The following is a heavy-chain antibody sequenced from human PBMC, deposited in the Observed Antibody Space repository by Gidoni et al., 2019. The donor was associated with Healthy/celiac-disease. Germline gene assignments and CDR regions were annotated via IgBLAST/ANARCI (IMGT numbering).Heavy chain of an antibody. CDR1: GFTFSSYA. J-gene: IGHJ4*02. CDR3: ARAMRGIRQWLASFDY. V-gene: IGHV3-23*01. D-gene: IGHD6-19*01. CDR2: ISGSGGST. Sequence: EVQLLESGGGLVQPGGSLRLYCAASGFTFSSYAMSWVRQAPGKGLEWVSAISGSGGSTYYADSVKGRFTISRDNSKNTLYLQMNSLRAEDTAVYYCARAMRGIRQWLASFDYWGQGTLVTVSS.